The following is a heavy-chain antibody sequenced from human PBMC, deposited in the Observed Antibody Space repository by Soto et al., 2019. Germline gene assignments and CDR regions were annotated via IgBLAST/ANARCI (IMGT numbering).Heavy chain of an antibody. Sequence: ASVKVSCKASGYTFTSYYMHWVRQAPGQGLEWMGIINASGGSTSYAQKFQGRVTMTRDTSTSTVYMELSSLRSEDTAVYYCARGXAAAADLHYHYYYGMDVWGQGTTVTVSS. CDR3: ARGXAAAADLHYHYYYGMDV. V-gene: IGHV1-46*01. CDR2: INASGGST. CDR1: GYTFTSYY. D-gene: IGHD6-13*01. J-gene: IGHJ6*02.